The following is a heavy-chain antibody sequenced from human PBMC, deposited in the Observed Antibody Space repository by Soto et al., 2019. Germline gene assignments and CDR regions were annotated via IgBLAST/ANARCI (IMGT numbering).Heavy chain of an antibody. D-gene: IGHD3-16*01. J-gene: IGHJ4*02. CDR3: AREATGRSRAGEFDY. V-gene: IGHV4-39*02. Sequence: QLQLQESGPGLVKPSETLSLTCSVSGGSISSSSYYWGWIRQPPGKGLEWIGSIYYSGSTYYNPSLKSRVTISVDTSKNQFSLKLSSVTAEDTAVYYCAREATGRSRAGEFDYWGQGTLVTVSS. CDR1: GGSISSSSYY. CDR2: IYYSGST.